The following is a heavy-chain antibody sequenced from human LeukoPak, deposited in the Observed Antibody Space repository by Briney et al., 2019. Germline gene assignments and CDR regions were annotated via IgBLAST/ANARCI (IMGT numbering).Heavy chain of an antibody. D-gene: IGHD3-9*01. CDR3: ARVDYDILTDKDRRFDY. V-gene: IGHV4-59*08. CDR2: IYYSGNI. Sequence: SETLSLTCTVSGGSISSYYWSWIRQPPGKGLEWIGYIYYSGNINYNPSLKSRVSISLDTSKNQFSLRLSSVTAADTAVYYCARVDYDILTDKDRRFDYWGQGTLVTVSS. CDR1: GGSISSYY. J-gene: IGHJ4*02.